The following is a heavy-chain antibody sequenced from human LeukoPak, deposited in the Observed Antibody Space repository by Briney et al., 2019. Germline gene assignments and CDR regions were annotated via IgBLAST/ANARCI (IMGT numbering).Heavy chain of an antibody. J-gene: IGHJ3*02. V-gene: IGHV4-30-2*01. D-gene: IGHD3-22*01. Sequence: SQTLSLTCTVSGGSISSGGYYLSWIREPPGKGLEWIVEINHSGSTNYNPSLKSRVTISVDTSKNQFSLKLSSVTAADTAVYYCARVSDYDSSGNDAFDIWGQGTMVTVSS. CDR3: ARVSDYDSSGNDAFDI. CDR2: INHSGST. CDR1: GGSISSGGYY.